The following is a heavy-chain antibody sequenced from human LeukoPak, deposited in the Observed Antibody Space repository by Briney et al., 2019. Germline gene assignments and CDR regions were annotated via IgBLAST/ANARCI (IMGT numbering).Heavy chain of an antibody. V-gene: IGHV1-69*02. CDR3: ATSPRQLRFLEWLKAFDI. CDR1: GGTFSSYT. J-gene: IGHJ3*02. Sequence: ASVKVSCKASGGTFSSYTISWVRQAPGQGLEWMGRIIPILGIANYAQKFQGRVTITTDESTSTAYMELSSLRSEDTAVYYCATSPRQLRFLEWLKAFDIWGQGTMVTVSS. D-gene: IGHD3-3*01. CDR2: IIPILGIA.